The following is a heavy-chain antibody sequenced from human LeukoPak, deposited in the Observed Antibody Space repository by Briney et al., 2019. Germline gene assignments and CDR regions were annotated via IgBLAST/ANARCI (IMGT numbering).Heavy chain of an antibody. D-gene: IGHD4-17*01. CDR3: ARDRAENGDYGARTGAFDI. Sequence: GGSLRLSCAASGFTFDDYAMHWVRQAPGKGLEWVSLISGDGGSTYYADSVKGRFTISRDNSKNKLYLQMNSLRVDDTAVYYCARDRAENGDYGARTGAFDIWGQGALVTVSS. J-gene: IGHJ3*02. CDR1: GFTFDDYA. V-gene: IGHV3-43*02. CDR2: ISGDGGST.